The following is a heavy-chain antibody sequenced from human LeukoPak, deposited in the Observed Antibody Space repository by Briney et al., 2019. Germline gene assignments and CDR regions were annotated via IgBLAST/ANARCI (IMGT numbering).Heavy chain of an antibody. CDR2: IYTSGST. V-gene: IGHV4-4*07. D-gene: IGHD4-17*01. CDR1: GGSISGYY. Sequence: SETLSLTCSVSGGSISGYYWSWIRQPAGKGLEWIGRIYTSGSTNYNPSLKSRVTMSVDTSKNQFSLKLSSVTAADTAVYYCARVAYAQYYFDYWGQGTLVTVSS. CDR3: ARVAYAQYYFDY. J-gene: IGHJ4*02.